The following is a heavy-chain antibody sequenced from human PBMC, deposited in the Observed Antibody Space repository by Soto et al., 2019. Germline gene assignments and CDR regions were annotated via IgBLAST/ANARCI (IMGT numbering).Heavy chain of an antibody. D-gene: IGHD6-6*01. V-gene: IGHV5-51*01. Sequence: PGESLKISCHGSGYSFAIYWIGLVLQMPGKDLEWMGIIYPGDSDTRYSPSFQGQVTISADKSLRTAYLQWTSLKASDTALYYCARTRSFTLGFYYDGMDVWGQGTTVTVSS. CDR3: ARTRSFTLGFYYDGMDV. CDR2: IYPGDSDT. J-gene: IGHJ6*02. CDR1: GYSFAIYW.